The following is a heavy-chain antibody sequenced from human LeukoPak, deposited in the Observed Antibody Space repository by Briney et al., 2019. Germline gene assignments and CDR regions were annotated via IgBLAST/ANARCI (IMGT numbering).Heavy chain of an antibody. CDR1: GGSISNYY. D-gene: IGHD5-12*01. CDR2: IYSSGTT. Sequence: SETLSLTCIVSGGSISNYYWSWIRQPAGKGLEWIGRIYSSGTTIYNPSLKSRVTMSVDTSKNRFSLKLSSVTAADTAVYFCASGSSGYDPWGQGTLVTVSS. CDR3: ASGSSGYDP. V-gene: IGHV4-4*07. J-gene: IGHJ5*02.